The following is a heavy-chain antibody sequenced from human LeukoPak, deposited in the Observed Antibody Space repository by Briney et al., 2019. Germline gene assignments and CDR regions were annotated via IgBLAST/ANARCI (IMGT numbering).Heavy chain of an antibody. D-gene: IGHD6-13*01. CDR2: IYYSGST. Sequence: PSETLSLTCTVSGGSISSYYLSWIRQPPGKGLEWIGYIYYSGSTNYNPSLKSRVTISVDTSKNQFSLKLSSVTAADTAVYYCARAPGAIAPYFDYWGQGTLVTVSS. J-gene: IGHJ4*02. V-gene: IGHV4-59*01. CDR1: GGSISSYY. CDR3: ARAPGAIAPYFDY.